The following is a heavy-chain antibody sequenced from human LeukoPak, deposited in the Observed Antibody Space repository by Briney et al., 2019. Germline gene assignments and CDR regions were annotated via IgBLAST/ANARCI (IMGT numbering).Heavy chain of an antibody. CDR2: IYASGSS. Sequence: TLSLTCAVSGGSFSTYYWNWIRQPAAGGPEWIGRIYASGSSNYNPSPRRRVFTSLGESTRKFSLSLDSVTAADTAVYYCARGARLLNHGFDVWGQGTMVTVSS. V-gene: IGHV4-4*07. J-gene: IGHJ3*01. CDR3: ARGARLLNHGFDV. CDR1: GGSFSTYY. D-gene: IGHD2-15*01.